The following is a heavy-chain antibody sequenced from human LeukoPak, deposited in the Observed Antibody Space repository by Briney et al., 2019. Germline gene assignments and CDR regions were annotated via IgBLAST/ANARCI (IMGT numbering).Heavy chain of an antibody. D-gene: IGHD2-8*01. CDR2: IRYSGANT. J-gene: IGHJ4*02. CDR3: ARELNGKFYIAY. CDR1: GFTFSTFG. V-gene: IGHV3-30*02. Sequence: GGSLRLSCAASGFTFSTFGMHWVRQAPGEGLEWVAYIRYSGANTYYADSVKGRFTISRDDSKNTVHLQMNSLRAADTALYSCARELNGKFYIAYWGQGPWVTVPS.